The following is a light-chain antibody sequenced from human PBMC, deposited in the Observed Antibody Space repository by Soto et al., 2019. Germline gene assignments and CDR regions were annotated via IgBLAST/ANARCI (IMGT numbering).Light chain of an antibody. CDR3: QQYGSSPPLT. V-gene: IGKV3-20*01. Sequence: EIVLTQSPGTLSLSPGERATLSCRASQSVSSSYLAWYQQKPGQAPRLLIYGASSRATGIPDRFSGSGSGTDVTLTISRLEPDDFAVYYCQQYGSSPPLTFGGGTKVEIK. J-gene: IGKJ4*01. CDR2: GAS. CDR1: QSVSSSY.